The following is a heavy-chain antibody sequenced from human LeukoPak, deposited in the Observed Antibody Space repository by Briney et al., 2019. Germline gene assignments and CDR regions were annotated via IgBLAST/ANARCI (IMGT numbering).Heavy chain of an antibody. D-gene: IGHD2-15*01. V-gene: IGHV4-59*01. CDR1: GGSISSYY. CDR3: ARVDALKDWFDP. CDR2: IYYSGST. Sequence: SETLSLTCTVSGGSISSYYWSWIRQPPGKGLEWIGYIYYSGSTNYNPSLKSRVTISVDTSKNQFSLKLSSMTAADTAVYYCARVDALKDWFDPWGQGTLVTVPS. J-gene: IGHJ5*02.